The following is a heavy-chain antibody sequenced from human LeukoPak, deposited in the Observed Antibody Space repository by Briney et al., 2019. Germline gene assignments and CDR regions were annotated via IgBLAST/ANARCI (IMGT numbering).Heavy chain of an antibody. V-gene: IGHV1-18*01. CDR1: GYTFTSYG. D-gene: IGHD6-6*01. Sequence: ASVKVSCKASGYTFTSYGISWVRQAPGQGLEWMGWISAYNGNTNYAQKLQGRVTMTTDTSTSTAYMELRSLRSDDTAVYYCATNLAKTSSFENWGQGTLVTVSS. J-gene: IGHJ4*02. CDR2: ISAYNGNT. CDR3: ATNLAKTSSFEN.